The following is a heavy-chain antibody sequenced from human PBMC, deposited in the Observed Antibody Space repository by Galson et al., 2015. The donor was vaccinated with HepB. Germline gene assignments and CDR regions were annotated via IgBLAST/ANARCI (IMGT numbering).Heavy chain of an antibody. Sequence: SLRLSCAASGFTFSSYAMSWVRQAPGKGLEWVSAISGSGGSTYYADSVKGRFTISRDNSKNTLYLQMNSLRAEDTAVYYCAKSTPRITIFGVGHYYMDVWGKGTTVTVSS. J-gene: IGHJ6*03. CDR1: GFTFSSYA. V-gene: IGHV3-23*01. CDR3: AKSTPRITIFGVGHYYMDV. CDR2: ISGSGGST. D-gene: IGHD3-3*01.